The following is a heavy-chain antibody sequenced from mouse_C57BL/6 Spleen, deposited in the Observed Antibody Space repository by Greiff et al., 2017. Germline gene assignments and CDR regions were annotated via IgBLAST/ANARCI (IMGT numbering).Heavy chain of an antibody. CDR2: IRLKSDNYAT. V-gene: IGHV6-3*01. J-gene: IGHJ2*01. CDR3: TYFDY. Sequence: EVMLVESGGGLVQPGGSMKLSCVASGFTFSNYWMNWVRQSPEKGLEWVAQIRLKSDNYATHYAESVKGRFTIARDDSKSSVYLQMNNLRAEDTGIYYCTYFDYWGQGTTLTVSS. CDR1: GFTFSNYW.